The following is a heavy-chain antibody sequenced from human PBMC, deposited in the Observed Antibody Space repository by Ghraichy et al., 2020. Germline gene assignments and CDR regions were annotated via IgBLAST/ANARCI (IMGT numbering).Heavy chain of an antibody. CDR1: GFTFNTYG. V-gene: IGHV3-30*18. J-gene: IGHJ4*02. D-gene: IGHD3-3*01. CDR2: ISYDGSNK. CDR3: AKSITIFGVLTSNFDY. Sequence: GESMNISCAASGFTFNTYGIHWVRQAPGKGLEWVAVISYDGSNKYYADSVKGRFTISRDNSKNTLYLQMNSLRAEDTAVYYCAKSITIFGVLTSNFDYWGQGTLVTVSS.